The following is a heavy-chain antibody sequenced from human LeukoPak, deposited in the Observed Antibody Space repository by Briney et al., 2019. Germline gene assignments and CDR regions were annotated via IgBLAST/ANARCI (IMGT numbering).Heavy chain of an antibody. J-gene: IGHJ4*02. V-gene: IGHV3-30*18. Sequence: GGSLRLSCAASGFTFSSYWMHWVRQAPGKGLEWVAVISYDGSNKYYADSVKGRFTISRDNSKNTLYLQMNSLRAEDTAVYYCAKLGSGSLNFDYWGQGTLVTVSS. CDR1: GFTFSSYW. CDR2: ISYDGSNK. D-gene: IGHD3-10*01. CDR3: AKLGSGSLNFDY.